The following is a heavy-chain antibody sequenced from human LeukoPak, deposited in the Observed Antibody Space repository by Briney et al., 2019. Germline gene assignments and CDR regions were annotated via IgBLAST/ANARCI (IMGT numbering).Heavy chain of an antibody. Sequence: ASVKVSCKASGGTFSSYGISWVRQAPGQGLEWMGWISAYNGNTNYAQKLQGRVTMTTDTSTSTAYMELRSLRSDDTAVYYCARDIVVVPAAHASYYYYGMDVWGQGTTVTVS. V-gene: IGHV1-18*01. D-gene: IGHD2-2*01. CDR1: GGTFSSYG. CDR3: ARDIVVVPAAHASYYYYGMDV. CDR2: ISAYNGNT. J-gene: IGHJ6*02.